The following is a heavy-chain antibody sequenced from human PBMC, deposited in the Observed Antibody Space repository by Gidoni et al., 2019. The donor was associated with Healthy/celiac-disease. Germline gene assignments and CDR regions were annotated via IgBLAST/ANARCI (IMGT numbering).Heavy chain of an antibody. J-gene: IGHJ4*02. V-gene: IGHV3-23*04. CDR2: ISGSGGST. D-gene: IGHD3-10*01. CDR3: AKDLPNYYGSGSYSNFDY. CDR1: GFTFSRYA. Sequence: EVQLVESGGGLVQPGGSLRLSCADSGFTFSRYAMSWVRQAPGKGLEWVSAISGSGGSTYYADSVKGRFTISRDNSKNTLYLQMNSLRAEDTAVYYCAKDLPNYYGSGSYSNFDYWGQGTLVTVSS.